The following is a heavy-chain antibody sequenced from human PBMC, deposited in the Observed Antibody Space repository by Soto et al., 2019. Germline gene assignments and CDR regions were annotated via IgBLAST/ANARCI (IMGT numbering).Heavy chain of an antibody. Sequence: QVQLQESGPGLVKPSETLSLTCTVSGGSVSSGNYYWSWIRQPPGKRLEWIGYIYYSGSTNYNPSLKSRVTISVDTSKKQFSLKMSSVTAADTAVYYCASYSSGWYDVSYWGQGTLVTVSS. V-gene: IGHV4-61*01. CDR1: GGSVSSGNYY. D-gene: IGHD6-19*01. J-gene: IGHJ4*02. CDR3: ASYSSGWYDVSY. CDR2: IYYSGST.